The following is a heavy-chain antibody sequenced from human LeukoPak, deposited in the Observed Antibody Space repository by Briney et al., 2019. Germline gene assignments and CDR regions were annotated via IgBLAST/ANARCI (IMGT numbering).Heavy chain of an antibody. V-gene: IGHV3-7*01. CDR2: TNPGGSTE. Sequence: PGGSLRLSCAASGFTFSNYWMSWVRQAPGKGLEWVANTNPGGSTELYVDSVKGRFTISRDNSKNTLYLQMNSLRAEDTAVYYCAKDWGEVALVDNWCQGTLVTVSS. D-gene: IGHD5-12*01. CDR1: GFTFSNYW. CDR3: AKDWGEVALVDN. J-gene: IGHJ4*02.